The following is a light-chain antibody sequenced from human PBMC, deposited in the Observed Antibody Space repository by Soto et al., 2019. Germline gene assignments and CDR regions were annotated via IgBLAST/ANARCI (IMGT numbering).Light chain of an antibody. CDR2: AAA. V-gene: IGKV3D-20*02. CDR1: QSVSSNS. CDR3: QQRSNWPPVWT. Sequence: IVLTQSPDTLSLSPGDRATLSCRATQSVSSNSLAWYQQKPGQAPRLLIYAAATRATGIPDRFSGSGSGTDFTLTISRLEPEDFAVYYCQQRSNWPPVWTFGQGTKVDIK. J-gene: IGKJ1*01.